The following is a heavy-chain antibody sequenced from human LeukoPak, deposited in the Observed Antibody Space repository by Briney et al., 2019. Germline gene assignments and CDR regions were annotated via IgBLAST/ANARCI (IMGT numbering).Heavy chain of an antibody. Sequence: GESLKISCKVSGNSFTSYWIGWVRQMPGKGLEWMGIIYPGDSDTRYSPSFQGQVTISADKSISTAYLQWSSLKASDTAMYYCARQSRDWNYAVGYYYMDVWGKGTTVTVSS. CDR2: IYPGDSDT. CDR3: ARQSRDWNYAVGYYYMDV. V-gene: IGHV5-51*01. CDR1: GNSFTSYW. J-gene: IGHJ6*03. D-gene: IGHD1-7*01.